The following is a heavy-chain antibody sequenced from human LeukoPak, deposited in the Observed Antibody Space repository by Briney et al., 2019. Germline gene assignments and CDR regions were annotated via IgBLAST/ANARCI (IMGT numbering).Heavy chain of an antibody. D-gene: IGHD3-16*01. CDR3: ARDSPSDDYVWGSYGY. V-gene: IGHV3-53*01. J-gene: IGHJ4*02. CDR2: IYSSGST. Sequence: GGSLRLSCAASGFTVSTYYMSWVRQAPGKGLEWVSVIYSSGSTFYADSVKGRFTISRDNSKNTLYLQMNTLRAEDTAVYYCARDSPSDDYVWGSYGYWGQGTLVTVSS. CDR1: GFTVSTYY.